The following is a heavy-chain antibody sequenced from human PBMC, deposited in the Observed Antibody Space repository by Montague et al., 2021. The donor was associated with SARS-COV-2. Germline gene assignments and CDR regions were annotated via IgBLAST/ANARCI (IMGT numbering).Heavy chain of an antibody. V-gene: IGHV4-4*02. J-gene: IGHJ6*02. CDR2: IFHSGTI. Sequence: SETLSLTCRVSGDSISTSTWWAWVRQTPGKGLEWIGEIFHSGTINYNPSLKSRVSISVDKSNNQFSLRLSSLIAADTVVYYCATLSRRTAAGTRDYFGLDVWGQGTTVVVSS. CDR3: ATLSRRTAAGTRDYFGLDV. CDR1: GDSISTSTW. D-gene: IGHD6-13*01.